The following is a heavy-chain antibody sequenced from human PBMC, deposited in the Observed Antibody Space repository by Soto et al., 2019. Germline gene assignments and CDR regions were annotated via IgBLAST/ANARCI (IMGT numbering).Heavy chain of an antibody. D-gene: IGHD5-18*01. CDR2: INAGNGNT. CDR3: ARDEVVDTAYPYYYGMDV. CDR1: GYTFTSYA. V-gene: IGHV1-3*01. J-gene: IGHJ6*02. Sequence: ASVKVSCKASGYTFTSYAMHWVRQAPGQRLKWMGWINAGNGNTKYSQKFQGRVTITRDTSASTAYMELSSLRSEDTAVYYCARDEVVDTAYPYYYGMDVWGQGTTVTVSS.